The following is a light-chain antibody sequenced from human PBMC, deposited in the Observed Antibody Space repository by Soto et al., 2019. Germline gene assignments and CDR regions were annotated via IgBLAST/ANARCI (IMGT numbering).Light chain of an antibody. V-gene: IGKV1-39*01. Sequence: GARVTITCRASQNVRNYVNWYVQKAGKAPEVLIYAASSLHSGVPSRVSGSGSGTEFTLTINSLQPEDSATCYCQQTYSSALPFGGGTKGEI. CDR3: QQTYSSALP. CDR1: QNVRNY. J-gene: IGKJ4*01. CDR2: AAS.